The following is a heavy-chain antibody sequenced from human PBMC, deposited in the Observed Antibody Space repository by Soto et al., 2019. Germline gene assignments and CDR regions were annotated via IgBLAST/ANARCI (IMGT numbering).Heavy chain of an antibody. CDR2: IYYSGST. J-gene: IGHJ5*02. D-gene: IGHD6-13*01. CDR3: ARGGQQLVPSPQKRPPSWLVL. Sequence: SETLSLTCTVSGGSISSYYWSWIRQPPGKGLEWIGYIYYSGSTNYNPPLKSRVTISVDTSKNQFSLKLSSVTAADTAVYYCARGGQQLVPSPQKRPPSWLVLWGQGTLVTVSS. V-gene: IGHV4-59*08. CDR1: GGSISSYY.